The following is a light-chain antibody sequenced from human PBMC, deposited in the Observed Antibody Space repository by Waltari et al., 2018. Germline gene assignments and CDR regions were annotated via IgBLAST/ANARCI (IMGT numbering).Light chain of an antibody. CDR2: GAS. V-gene: IGKV3-15*01. CDR3: QQYNNWPPWT. Sequence: EIVMTQSPATLSVSPGERATLACRACPSVSSNLAWYQQKPGQAPRLLIYGASTRATGIPARFSGSGSGTEFTLTISSMQSEDFAVYYCQQYNNWPPWTFGQGTKVEIK. J-gene: IGKJ1*01. CDR1: PSVSSN.